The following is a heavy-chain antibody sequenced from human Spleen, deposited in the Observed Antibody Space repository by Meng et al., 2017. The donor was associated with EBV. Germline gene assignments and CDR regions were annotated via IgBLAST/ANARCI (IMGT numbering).Heavy chain of an antibody. V-gene: IGHV4-4*02. CDR2: IHHSGTT. Sequence: QVLLNESAPGLVTPSGTLPLTWAVSGASIDSIDWWTWVRQAREKGLEWIGEIHHSGTTNYNPSLESRVTISIDKSDNQFSLKLTSVSAADTAVYYCARGLGGHYPTMEYWGQGTLVTVSS. CDR3: ARGLGGHYPTMEY. D-gene: IGHD3-22*01. J-gene: IGHJ4*02. CDR1: GASIDSIDW.